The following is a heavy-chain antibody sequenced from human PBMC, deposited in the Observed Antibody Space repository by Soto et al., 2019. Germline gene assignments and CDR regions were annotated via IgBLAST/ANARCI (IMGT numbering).Heavy chain of an antibody. J-gene: IGHJ6*02. D-gene: IGHD3-22*01. CDR3: ARAYDSSGYYYVSADYYYYGMDV. CDR1: GYTFTSYD. CDR2: MNPNSGNT. V-gene: IGHV1-8*01. Sequence: ASVKVSCKASGYTFTSYDINWVRQATGQGLEWMGWMNPNSGNTGYAQKFQGRVTMTRNTSISTAYMELSSLRSEDTAVYYCARAYDSSGYYYVSADYYYYGMDVWGQGTKVTVSS.